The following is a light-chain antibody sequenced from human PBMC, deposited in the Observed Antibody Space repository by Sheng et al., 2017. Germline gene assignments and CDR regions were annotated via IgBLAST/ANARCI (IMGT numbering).Light chain of an antibody. CDR2: EDT. CDR3: LASASTAVV. Sequence: SYELTQPPSLSVSPGQTATITCSGDKLGDKYACWYQQKPGQSPVLVIYEDTKRPSGIPDRFSGSNSGNTATLTISGTQPLDEADYYCLASASTAVVFGGGTKLTVL. V-gene: IGLV3-1*01. CDR1: KLGDKY. J-gene: IGLJ3*02.